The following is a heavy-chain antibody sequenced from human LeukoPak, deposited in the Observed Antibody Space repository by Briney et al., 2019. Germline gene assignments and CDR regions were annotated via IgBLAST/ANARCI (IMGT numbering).Heavy chain of an antibody. J-gene: IGHJ6*02. D-gene: IGHD2-2*01. V-gene: IGHV4-31*03. CDR3: ARDRVKKGRFVVVPAANKYYYYYYGMDV. CDR2: IYYSGST. Sequence: PSETLSLTCTVSGGSISSGGYYWSWIRQHPGKGLEWIGYIYYSGSTYYNPSLKSRVTISVDTSKNQFSLKLSSVTAADTAVYYCARDRVKKGRFVVVPAANKYYYYYYGMDVWGQGTTVTVSS. CDR1: GGSISSGGYY.